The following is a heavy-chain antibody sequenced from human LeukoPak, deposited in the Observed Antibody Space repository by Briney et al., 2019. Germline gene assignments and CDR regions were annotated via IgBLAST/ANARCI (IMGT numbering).Heavy chain of an antibody. CDR3: ARFMVRGLIVDY. D-gene: IGHD3-10*01. CDR2: IYYSGST. CDR1: GGSISSKVDY. V-gene: IGHV4-39*01. Sequence: PSETLSLTCTVSGGSISSKVDYWGWIRQPPGRGLEWIGNIYYSGSTFYNPSLKSRVTISVDTSKNQFSLKLSSVTAADTAVYYCARFMVRGLIVDYWGQGTLVTVSS. J-gene: IGHJ4*02.